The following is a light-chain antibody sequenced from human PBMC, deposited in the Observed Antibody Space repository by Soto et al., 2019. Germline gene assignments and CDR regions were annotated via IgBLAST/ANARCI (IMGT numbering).Light chain of an antibody. CDR3: QQRSNWPPLT. V-gene: IGKV3-11*02. Sequence: EIEVTQSPATLSLSPGERATLSCRTSQSVCSYLAWYQKKPGQAPRLLIYDASNRATGIPARFSGGGSGRAFTLTISRLQPDDFVVYYCQQRSNWPPLTFGGGTKVEI. CDR2: DAS. CDR1: QSVCSY. J-gene: IGKJ4*01.